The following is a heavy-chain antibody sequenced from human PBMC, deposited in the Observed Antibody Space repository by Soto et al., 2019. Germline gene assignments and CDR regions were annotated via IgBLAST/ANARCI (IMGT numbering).Heavy chain of an antibody. CDR1: GYTFTSYG. D-gene: IGHD6-19*01. CDR3: AYKEGSIEVERKAQDAFDI. CDR2: ISAYNGNT. V-gene: IGHV1-18*01. J-gene: IGHJ3*02. Sequence: ASVKVSCKASGYTFTSYGISWVRQAPGQGLEWMGWISAYNGNTNYAQKLQGRVTMTTDTSTSTAYMELRSLRSDDTAVYYCAYKEGSIEVERKAQDAFDIWGQGTMVTVSS.